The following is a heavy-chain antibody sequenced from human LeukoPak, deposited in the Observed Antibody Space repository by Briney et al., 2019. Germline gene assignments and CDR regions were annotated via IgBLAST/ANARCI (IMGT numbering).Heavy chain of an antibody. J-gene: IGHJ5*02. CDR2: VNQSGGS. CDR1: GESFDSFY. CDR3: AVRLTTGRLGTATTWFDP. D-gene: IGHD1-1*01. Sequence: PSETLSLTCAVYGESFDSFYWNWVRQAPGKGLGWLGEVNQSGGSDYNPALESRVAISADASKRQFSLKLISVTAADTAVYYCAVRLTTGRLGTATTWFDPWGQGTLVSVSS. V-gene: IGHV4-34*01.